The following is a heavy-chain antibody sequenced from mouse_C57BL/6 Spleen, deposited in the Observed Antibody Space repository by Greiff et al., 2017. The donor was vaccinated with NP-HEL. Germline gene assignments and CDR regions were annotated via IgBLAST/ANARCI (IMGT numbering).Heavy chain of an antibody. CDR3: ARGYDYDTGAWFAY. J-gene: IGHJ3*01. CDR2: IYPGNGDT. CDR1: GYTFTSYN. V-gene: IGHV1-12*01. D-gene: IGHD2-4*01. Sequence: QVQLQQSGAELVRPGASLKMSCKASGYTFTSYNMHWVKQTPRQGLEWIGAIYPGNGDTSYNQKFKGKATLTVDKSSSTAYMQLSSLTSEDSAVYFCARGYDYDTGAWFAYWGQGTLVTVSA.